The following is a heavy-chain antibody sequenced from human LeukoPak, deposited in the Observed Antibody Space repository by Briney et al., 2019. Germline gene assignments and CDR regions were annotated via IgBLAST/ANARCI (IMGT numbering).Heavy chain of an antibody. CDR2: MNPNSGNT. D-gene: IGHD3-3*01. Sequence: ASVKVSCKASGYTFTSYDINWVRQATGQGLEWMGWMNPNSGNTGYAQKFQGRVTMTRNTSISTAHMELSSLRSEDTAVYYCARRITIFGVARDYWGQGTLVTVSS. V-gene: IGHV1-8*01. CDR3: ARRITIFGVARDY. CDR1: GYTFTSYD. J-gene: IGHJ4*02.